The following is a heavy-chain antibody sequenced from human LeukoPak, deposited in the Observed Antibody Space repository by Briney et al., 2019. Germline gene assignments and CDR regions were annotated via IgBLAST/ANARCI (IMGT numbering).Heavy chain of an antibody. D-gene: IGHD4-23*01. CDR3: ARDPPVAQYYFDY. J-gene: IGHJ4*02. CDR2: ISYDGSNK. CDR1: GFTFSSYW. V-gene: IGHV3-30-3*01. Sequence: GGSLRLSCAASGFTFSSYWMHWVRQAPGKGLEWVAVISYDGSNKYYADSVKGRFTISRDNSKNTLYLQMNSLRAEDTAVYYCARDPPVAQYYFDYWGQGTLVTVSS.